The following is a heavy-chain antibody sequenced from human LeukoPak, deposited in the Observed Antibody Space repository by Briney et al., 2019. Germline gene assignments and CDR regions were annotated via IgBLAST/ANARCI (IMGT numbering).Heavy chain of an antibody. Sequence: GGSLRLSCAASGFTFSSYAMSWVRQAPGKGLEXXSAISGSGGSTYYADSVKGRFTISRDNSKNTLYLQMNSLRAEDTAVYYCAKDGYSSGWFNTYWGQGTLVTVSS. D-gene: IGHD6-19*01. V-gene: IGHV3-23*01. CDR2: ISGSGGST. CDR3: AKDGYSSGWFNTY. CDR1: GFTFSSYA. J-gene: IGHJ4*02.